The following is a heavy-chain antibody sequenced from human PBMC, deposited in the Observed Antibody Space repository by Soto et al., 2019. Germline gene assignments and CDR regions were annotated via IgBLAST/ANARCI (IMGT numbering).Heavy chain of an antibody. CDR1: GGSISSYY. CDR2: IYYSGST. CDR3: ARLRGQLVRLSYYMDV. D-gene: IGHD6-6*01. J-gene: IGHJ6*03. V-gene: IGHV4-59*08. Sequence: SETLSLTCTVSGGSISSYYWSWIRQPPGKGLEWIGYIYYSGSTNYNPSHKSRVTISVDTSKNQFSLKLSSVTAADTAVYYCARLRGQLVRLSYYMDVWGKGTTVTVSS.